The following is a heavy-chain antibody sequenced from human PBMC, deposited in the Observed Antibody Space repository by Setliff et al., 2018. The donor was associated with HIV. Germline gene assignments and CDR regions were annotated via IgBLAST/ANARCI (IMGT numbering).Heavy chain of an antibody. J-gene: IGHJ1*01. V-gene: IGHV3-33*06. Sequence: GGSLRLSCAASGFTFSRHWMHWVRQAPGKGLEWVAVIWYDGSNKNYADSVKGRFTISRDNSKKTLYLQMNSLRAEDTAVYYCAKDPYGGKGYFQYWGQGTLVTVSS. CDR1: GFTFSRHW. D-gene: IGHD4-17*01. CDR2: IWYDGSNK. CDR3: AKDPYGGKGYFQY.